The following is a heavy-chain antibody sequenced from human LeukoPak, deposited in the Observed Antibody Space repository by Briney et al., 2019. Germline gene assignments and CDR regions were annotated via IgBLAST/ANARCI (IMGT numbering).Heavy chain of an antibody. CDR1: GLTFSKSA. CDR3: TRDRGGSPTDVFDY. Sequence: PGESLRLSCAASGLTFSKSALTWVRQAPGKGLEWVSTITDVGDIFYTYSVRGRFTISRDNSKNTVYMQMDGLRAEDTAVYYCTRDRGGSPTDVFDYWGQGTLVTVSS. D-gene: IGHD2-15*01. CDR2: ITDVGDI. V-gene: IGHV3-23*01. J-gene: IGHJ4*02.